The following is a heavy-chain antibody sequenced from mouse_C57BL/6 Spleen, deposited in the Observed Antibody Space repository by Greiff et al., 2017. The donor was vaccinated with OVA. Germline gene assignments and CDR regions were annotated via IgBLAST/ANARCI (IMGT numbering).Heavy chain of an antibody. V-gene: IGHV1-82*01. CDR2: IYPGDGDT. Sequence: QVQLQQSGPELVKPGASVKISCKASGYAFSSSWMNWVKQRPGKGLEWIGRIYPGDGDTNYNGKFKGKATLTADKSSSTAYMQLSSLTSEDSAVYFCARQGTTVVDYFDYWGQGTTLTVSS. CDR1: GYAFSSSW. J-gene: IGHJ2*01. D-gene: IGHD1-1*01. CDR3: ARQGTTVVDYFDY.